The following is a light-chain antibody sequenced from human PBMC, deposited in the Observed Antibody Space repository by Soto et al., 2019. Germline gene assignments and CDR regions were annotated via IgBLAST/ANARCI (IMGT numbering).Light chain of an antibody. V-gene: IGLV3-1*01. CDR2: QDS. CDR3: KSYAGSNTYV. Sequence: SYELTQPPSVSVSPGQTASITCSGAKLGDKYACWYQQKPGQSPVLVIYQDSKRPSGIPERFSGSKSGNTASLTVSGLQAADEADYFCKSYAGSNTYVFGSGTKVTVL. CDR1: KLGDKY. J-gene: IGLJ1*01.